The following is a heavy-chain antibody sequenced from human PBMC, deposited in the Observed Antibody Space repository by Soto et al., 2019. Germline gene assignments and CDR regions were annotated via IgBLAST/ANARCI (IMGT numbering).Heavy chain of an antibody. Sequence: QVALVESGGGVVRPGRSLRLSCGASGFSFSKYGMHWVRQAPGEGLEWLSLISYDGSEKWYAESVKGRFTISRANSKNTLYLQMNSLRGVDTAVYFCAKGYEVSPPVASAWYSNYFYGVDVWGRGTTVTVSS. J-gene: IGHJ6*02. CDR1: GFSFSKYG. CDR2: ISYDGSEK. V-gene: IGHV3-30*18. CDR3: AKGYEVSPPVASAWYSNYFYGVDV. D-gene: IGHD6-19*01.